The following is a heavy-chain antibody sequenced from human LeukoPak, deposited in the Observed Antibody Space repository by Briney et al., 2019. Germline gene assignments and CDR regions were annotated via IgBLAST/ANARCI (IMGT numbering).Heavy chain of an antibody. J-gene: IGHJ4*02. V-gene: IGHV3-48*01. Sequence: GGSLRLSCAASGFPFSSYSMNWVRQAPGEGLEGVSYISSSRTTSYADSVKGRFTISRDNSKNTLYLQMNSLRAEDTAVYYCAKLTSSSWYFNFDYWGQGTLVTVSS. CDR3: AKLTSSSWYFNFDY. D-gene: IGHD6-13*01. CDR1: GFPFSSYS. CDR2: ISSSRTT.